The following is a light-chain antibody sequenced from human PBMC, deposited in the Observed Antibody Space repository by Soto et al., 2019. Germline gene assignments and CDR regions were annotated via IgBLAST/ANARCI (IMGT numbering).Light chain of an antibody. CDR1: QHVTTS. CDR3: QQYDYSRT. J-gene: IGKJ1*01. CDR2: DVS. V-gene: IGKV1-5*01. Sequence: GDSVTITCRASQHVTTSMAWYQHKPGRAPKLLIFDVSNLESGVPSRFSGGGSGTDFTLTISSLHSDDFATYYCQQYDYSRTFGRGTKVDLK.